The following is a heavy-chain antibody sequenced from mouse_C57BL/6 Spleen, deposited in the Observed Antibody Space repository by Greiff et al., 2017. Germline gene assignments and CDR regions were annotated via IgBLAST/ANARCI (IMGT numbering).Heavy chain of an antibody. V-gene: IGHV5-9-1*02. D-gene: IGHD2-2*01. CDR3: TRAPYGYPHYFDY. CDR2: ISSGGDYI. Sequence: EVHLVESGEGLVKPGGSLKLSCAASGFTFSSYAMSWVRQTPEKRLEWVAYISSGGDYIYYADTVKGRFTISRDNARNTLYLKMSSLKSEDTAMYYCTRAPYGYPHYFDYWGQGTTLTVSS. CDR1: GFTFSSYA. J-gene: IGHJ2*01.